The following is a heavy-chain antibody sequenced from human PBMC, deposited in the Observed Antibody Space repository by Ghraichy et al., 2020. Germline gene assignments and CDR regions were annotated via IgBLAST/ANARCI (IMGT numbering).Heavy chain of an antibody. D-gene: IGHD3-22*01. CDR3: AKDSYYYDSSGYLDC. V-gene: IGHV3-9*01. Sequence: SLRLSCAASGFTFDDYAMHWVRQAPGKGLEWVSGISWNSGSIGYADSVKGRFTISRDNAKNSLYLQMNSLRAEDTALYYCAKDSYYYDSSGYLDCWGQGTLVTVSS. CDR2: ISWNSGSI. J-gene: IGHJ4*02. CDR1: GFTFDDYA.